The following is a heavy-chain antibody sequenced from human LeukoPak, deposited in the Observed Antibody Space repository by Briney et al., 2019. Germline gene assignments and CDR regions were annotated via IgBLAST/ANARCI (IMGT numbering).Heavy chain of an antibody. J-gene: IGHJ4*02. CDR3: AREEVELWSGFGY. CDR2: ISSDGGST. CDR1: GFTFTTYR. D-gene: IGHD5-18*01. Sequence: PGGSLKLSCAASGFTFTTYRMPWVRQAPGKGLEYVSGISSDGGSTYYANSVTGRFTISRDNSKNTLYLQMGSLRGEDMAVYSCAREEVELWSGFGYWGQGTLVTVSS. V-gene: IGHV3-64*01.